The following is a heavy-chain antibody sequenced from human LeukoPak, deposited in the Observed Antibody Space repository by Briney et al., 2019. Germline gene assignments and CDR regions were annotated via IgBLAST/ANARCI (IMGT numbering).Heavy chain of an antibody. CDR2: ISYDGSNK. V-gene: IGHV3-30-3*01. CDR1: GFTFSSYA. CDR3: ARDRSSGWYVFDY. Sequence: PGRSLRLSCAASGFTFSSYAMHWVRQAPGKGLEWVAVISYDGSNKYYADSVKGRFTISRDNSKNTLYLQMNSLRAEDTAVYYCARDRSSGWYVFDYWGQGTLVTVSS. D-gene: IGHD6-19*01. J-gene: IGHJ4*02.